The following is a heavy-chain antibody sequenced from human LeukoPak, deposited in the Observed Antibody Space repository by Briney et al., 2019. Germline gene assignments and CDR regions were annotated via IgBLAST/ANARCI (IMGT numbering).Heavy chain of an antibody. CDR1: GGSISSSSYY. V-gene: IGHV4-39*07. CDR3: AGFTAGTFDY. Sequence: SETLSLTCTVSGGSISSSSYYWGWIRQPPGKGLEWIGSIYYSGSTYYNPSLKSRVTISVDTSKSQFSLKLSPVTAADTAVYYCAGFTAGTFDYWGQGTLVTVSS. D-gene: IGHD5-18*01. J-gene: IGHJ4*02. CDR2: IYYSGST.